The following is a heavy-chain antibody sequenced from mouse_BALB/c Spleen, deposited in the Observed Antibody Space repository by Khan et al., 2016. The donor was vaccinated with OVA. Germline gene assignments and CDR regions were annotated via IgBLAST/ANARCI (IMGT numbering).Heavy chain of an antibody. D-gene: IGHD2-4*01. Sequence: VQLQQSGPELVKPGASVKMSCKASGYTFTTYVVHWVKQTPGQGLEWIGYINPYNDGHYYSEKFKDKATLTSDKSSSTAYMELSSLTSEDSAVYYCARRRLYYDSWFFDVWGAGTTVTVSS. J-gene: IGHJ1*01. CDR3: ARRRLYYDSWFFDV. CDR2: INPYNDGH. CDR1: GYTFTTYV. V-gene: IGHV1S136*01.